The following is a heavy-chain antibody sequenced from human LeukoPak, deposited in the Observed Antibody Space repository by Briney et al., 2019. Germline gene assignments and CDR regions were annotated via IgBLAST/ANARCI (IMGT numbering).Heavy chain of an antibody. CDR1: GFXFSRYA. J-gene: IGHJ6*02. CDR2: ISYDGSNK. D-gene: IGHD4-23*01. Sequence: PGGSLRLSCAASGFXFSRYAIHWVRQAPGKGLEWVAFISYDGSNKYQADSVKGRFTISRDNSKSTVYLQMNSLRAEDTAVYYCAREYGGTYYYGMDVWGQGTTVTVSS. V-gene: IGHV3-30-3*01. CDR3: AREYGGTYYYGMDV.